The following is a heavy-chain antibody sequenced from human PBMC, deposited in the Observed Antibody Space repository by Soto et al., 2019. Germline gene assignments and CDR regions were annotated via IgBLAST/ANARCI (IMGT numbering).Heavy chain of an antibody. J-gene: IGHJ6*02. CDR2: INPSGGST. D-gene: IGHD3-10*01. Sequence: ASVKVSCKASGYTFTSYYMHWVRQAPGQGLEWMGIINPSGGSTSYAQKFQGRVTMTRDTSTSTVYMELSSLRSEDTTVYYCAGKRFGKGDYYGMDVWGQGTTVTVSS. V-gene: IGHV1-46*01. CDR3: AGKRFGKGDYYGMDV. CDR1: GYTFTSYY.